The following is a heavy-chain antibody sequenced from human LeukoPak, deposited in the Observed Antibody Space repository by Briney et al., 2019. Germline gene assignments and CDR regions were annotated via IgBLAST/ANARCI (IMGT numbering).Heavy chain of an antibody. CDR1: GGSISSSSYY. J-gene: IGHJ4*02. D-gene: IGHD6-19*01. CDR2: IYYSGST. V-gene: IGHV4-39*01. CDR3: ARHFGLAVAGPMVFDY. Sequence: PSETLSLTCTVSGGSISSSSYYWGWIRQPPGKGLEWIGSIYYSGSTYYNPSLKSRVTISVDTSKNQFSLKLSSVTAADTAVYYGARHFGLAVAGPMVFDYWGQGTLVTVSS.